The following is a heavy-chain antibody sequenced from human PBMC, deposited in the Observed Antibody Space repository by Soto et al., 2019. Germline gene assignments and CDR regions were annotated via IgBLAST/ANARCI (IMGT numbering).Heavy chain of an antibody. V-gene: IGHV3-9*01. CDR2: ISWNSGSI. J-gene: IGHJ4*02. CDR1: GFTFDDYA. CDR3: AKGDRQWLLTSLGH. Sequence: GGSLRLSCAASGFTFDDYAMHWVRQAPGKGLEWVSGISWNSGSIGYADSVKGRFTISRDNAKNSLYLQMNSLRAEDTALYYCAKGDRQWLLTSLGHWGQGTLVTVSS. D-gene: IGHD6-19*01.